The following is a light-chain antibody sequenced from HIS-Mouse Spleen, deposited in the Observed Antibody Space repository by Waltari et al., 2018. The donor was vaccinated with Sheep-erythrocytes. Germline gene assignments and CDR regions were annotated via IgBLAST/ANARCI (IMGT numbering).Light chain of an antibody. CDR3: QSYDSSLSGPWV. CDR1: SSNIGAGYD. V-gene: IGLV1-40*01. Sequence: QSVLTQPPSVSGAPGQRVTISCTGSSSNIGAGYDVHWYQQLPGTAPNLLIYGNSTRPSGVPDRCSGSKSGTSASLAITGLQAEDEADYYCQSYDSSLSGPWVFGGGTKLTVL. CDR2: GNS. J-gene: IGLJ3*02.